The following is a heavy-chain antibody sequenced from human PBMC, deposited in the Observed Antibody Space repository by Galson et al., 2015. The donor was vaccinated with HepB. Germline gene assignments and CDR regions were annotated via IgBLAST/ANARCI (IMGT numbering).Heavy chain of an antibody. CDR3: AGGYDSSGYYYVFYYYGMDV. CDR1: GFTFSSYS. V-gene: IGHV3-21*01. D-gene: IGHD3-22*01. Sequence: SLRLSCAASGFTFSSYSMNWVRQAPGKGLEWVSSISSSSSYIYYADSVKGRFTISRDNAKNSLYLQMNSLRAEDTAVYYCAGGYDSSGYYYVFYYYGMDVWGQGTTVTVSS. CDR2: ISSSSSYI. J-gene: IGHJ6*02.